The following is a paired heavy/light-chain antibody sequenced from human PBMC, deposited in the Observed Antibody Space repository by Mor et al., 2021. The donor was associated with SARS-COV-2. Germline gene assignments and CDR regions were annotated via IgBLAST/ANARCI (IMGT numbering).Heavy chain of an antibody. V-gene: IGHV3-9*01. CDR1: GFTFEDYA. CDR3: TKDMSSGLSYYSGMDV. CDR2: IGWNSI. J-gene: IGHJ6*02. D-gene: IGHD1-1*01. Sequence: LQLVESGGGLVQPGWSLRLSCAASGFTFEDYAMHWVRQAPGKGLEWVSGIGWNSIKYADSVKGRFTISRDNGKNSLYLQMNSLKPEDTALYFCTKDMSSGLSYYSGMDVWGQGTTVTVSS.
Light chain of an antibody. CDR1: SSNIGSNA. V-gene: IGLV1-44*01. CDR2: YND. CDR3: ASWDDSLNVWV. Sequence: QSVLTQPPSASGTPGQRVTISCSGRSSNIGSNAANWYQQVPGTAPNLLIYYNDQRPSGVPDRFSGSKSGTSASLAISGLQSEDEADYYCASWDDSLNVWVFGGGTKLTVL. J-gene: IGLJ3*02.